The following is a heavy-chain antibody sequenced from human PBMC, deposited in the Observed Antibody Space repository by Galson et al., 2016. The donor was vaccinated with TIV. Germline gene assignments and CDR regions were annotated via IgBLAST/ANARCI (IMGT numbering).Heavy chain of an antibody. CDR2: IIPLFGEA. CDR3: AKCRNTATDTYYYYYGLDV. V-gene: IGHV1-69*13. J-gene: IGHJ6*02. CDR1: GGTFSSFV. D-gene: IGHD5-18*01. Sequence: SVKVSCKASGGTFSSFVVTWVRQAPGQGLEWMGGIIPLFGEAHYAQKFQGRVTISADESTSTVYMELRSLRSGDTAVYYCAKCRNTATDTYYYYYGLDVWGQATTVTVSS.